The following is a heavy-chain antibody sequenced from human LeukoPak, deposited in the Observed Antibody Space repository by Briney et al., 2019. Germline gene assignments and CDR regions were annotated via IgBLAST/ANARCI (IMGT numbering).Heavy chain of an antibody. CDR2: INPNSGGT. V-gene: IGHV1-2*02. Sequence: GASVKASCKASGYTFTGYYMHWVRQAPGQGLEWMGWINPNSGGTKYAQKFQGRVTMTRDTSISTAYMELSRLRSDDTAVYHCARRDINWNFDYWGQGTLVTVSS. D-gene: IGHD1-20*01. J-gene: IGHJ4*02. CDR1: GYTFTGYY. CDR3: ARRDINWNFDY.